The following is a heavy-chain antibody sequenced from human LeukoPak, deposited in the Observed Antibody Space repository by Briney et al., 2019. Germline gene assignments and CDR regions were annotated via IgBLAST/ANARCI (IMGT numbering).Heavy chain of an antibody. J-gene: IGHJ4*02. CDR3: ASLTTGTDFDY. Sequence: SETLSLTCTVSGGSISSSSCYWGWIRQPPGKGLEWIGSIYYSGSTYYNPSLKSRVTISVDTSKNQFSLKLSSVTAADTAVYYCASLTTGTDFDYWGQGTLVTVSS. V-gene: IGHV4-39*01. CDR2: IYYSGST. CDR1: GGSISSSSCY. D-gene: IGHD1-1*01.